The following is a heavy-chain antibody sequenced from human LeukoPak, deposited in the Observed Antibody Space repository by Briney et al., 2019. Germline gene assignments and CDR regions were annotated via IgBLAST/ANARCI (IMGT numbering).Heavy chain of an antibody. CDR3: ARLPLDIVVVPAAMGHYYYYGMDV. CDR2: IIPIFGTA. Sequence: GSSVKVSCKASGGTFSSYAISWVRQAPGQGLEWMGGIIPIFGTANYAQKFQGRVTITADESTSTAYMELSSLRSEDTAVYYCARLPLDIVVVPAAMGHYYYYGMDVWGQGTTVTVSS. CDR1: GGTFSSYA. D-gene: IGHD2-2*01. V-gene: IGHV1-69*01. J-gene: IGHJ6*02.